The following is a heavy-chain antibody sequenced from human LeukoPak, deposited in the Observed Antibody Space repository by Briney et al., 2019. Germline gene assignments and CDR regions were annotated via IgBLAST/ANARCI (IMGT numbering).Heavy chain of an antibody. CDR3: AYSGSYGHLGY. CDR2: IYSSVST. Sequence: PSETLSLTCTVSGGSISSNAYYWAWIRQPPGKGLEWIRSIYSSVSTYYNPSHKSRVTISVDTSKNQFSLRLSSVTAADTALYYCAYSGSYGHLGYWGQGIPVTVSS. V-gene: IGHV4-39*01. J-gene: IGHJ4*02. D-gene: IGHD1-26*01. CDR1: GGSISSNAYY.